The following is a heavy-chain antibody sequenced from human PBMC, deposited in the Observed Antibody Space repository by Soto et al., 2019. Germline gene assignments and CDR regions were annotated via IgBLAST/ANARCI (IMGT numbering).Heavy chain of an antibody. V-gene: IGHV1-69*12. CDR2: IIPIFGTA. J-gene: IGHJ6*02. CDR1: GGTFSSYA. D-gene: IGHD5-12*01. CDR3: ANPLYSGYDYYYYYGMDV. Sequence: QVQLVQSGAEVKKPGSSVKVSCKASGGTFSSYAISWVRQAPGQGLEWMGGIIPIFGTANYAQKFQGRVTITADESTSTAYMELSSLRSEDTAVYYCANPLYSGYDYYYYYGMDVWGQGTTVTVSS.